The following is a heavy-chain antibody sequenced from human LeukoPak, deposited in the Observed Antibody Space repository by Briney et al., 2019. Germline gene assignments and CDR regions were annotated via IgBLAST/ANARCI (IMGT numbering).Heavy chain of an antibody. Sequence: ASVKVSCKASGYTFTCYYMHWVRQAPGQGLEWMGWINPNSGGTNYAQKFQGRVTMTRDTSISTAYMELSRLRSDDTAVYYCARVSGSSGYYPEYHFDYWGQGTLVTVSS. CDR1: GYTFTCYY. D-gene: IGHD3-22*01. J-gene: IGHJ4*02. V-gene: IGHV1-2*02. CDR3: ARVSGSSGYYPEYHFDY. CDR2: INPNSGGT.